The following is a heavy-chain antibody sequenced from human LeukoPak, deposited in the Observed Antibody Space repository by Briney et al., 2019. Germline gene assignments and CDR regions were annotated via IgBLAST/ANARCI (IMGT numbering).Heavy chain of an antibody. V-gene: IGHV3-30*04. CDR1: GFTFSSYA. CDR2: ISYDGSNK. D-gene: IGHD6-19*01. CDR3: ARERVSSGWYRSHYYYYGMDV. Sequence: GGSLRLSCAASGFTFSSYAMHWVRQAPGKGLEWVAVISYDGSNKYYADSVKGRFTISRDNSKNTLYLQMNSLRAEDTAVYYCARERVSSGWYRSHYYYYGMDVWGQGTTVIVSS. J-gene: IGHJ6*02.